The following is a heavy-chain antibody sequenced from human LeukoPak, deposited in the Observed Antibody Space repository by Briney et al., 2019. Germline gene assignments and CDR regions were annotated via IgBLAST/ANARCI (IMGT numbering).Heavy chain of an antibody. CDR2: IYYTGGT. Sequence: SETLSLTCTVSGGSIGSNYWTWIRQPPGKGLEYIGYIYYTGGTNYNPSLKSRVTISVDTSKNQFSLKLSSVTAADTAVYFCAKYGNSGWVIDNWGQGTLVTVSS. J-gene: IGHJ4*02. V-gene: IGHV4-59*08. D-gene: IGHD6-19*01. CDR3: AKYGNSGWVIDN. CDR1: GGSIGSNY.